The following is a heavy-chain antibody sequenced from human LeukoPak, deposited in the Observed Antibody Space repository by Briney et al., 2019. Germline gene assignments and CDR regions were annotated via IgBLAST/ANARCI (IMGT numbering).Heavy chain of an antibody. V-gene: IGHV4-39*01. J-gene: IGHJ4*02. Sequence: SATLSLTCTVSGGSISSSNYYWGWIRQPPGRGLEWIGSMYYSGNTDYNPSLKSRVTISVDTSKNQFSLKVNSVTAADTAVYYCARTLGWASSRYPFDGWGQGTLVTVSS. CDR1: GGSISSSNYY. CDR2: MYYSGNT. D-gene: IGHD3-16*02. CDR3: ARTLGWASSRYPFDG.